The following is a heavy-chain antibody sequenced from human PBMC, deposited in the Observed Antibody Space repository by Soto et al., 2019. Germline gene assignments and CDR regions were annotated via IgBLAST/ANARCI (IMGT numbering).Heavy chain of an antibody. CDR3: ASGCSSTSCYENWFDP. V-gene: IGHV1-8*01. CDR2: MNPNSGNT. D-gene: IGHD2-2*01. J-gene: IGHJ5*02. Sequence: QVQLVQSGAEVKKPGASVKVSCKASGYTFTSYDINWVRQATGQGLEWMGWMNPNSGNTGYAQKFEGRVTMTRNTSISTAYMELSSLRSEDTAVYYCASGCSSTSCYENWFDPWGQGTLVTVSS. CDR1: GYTFTSYD.